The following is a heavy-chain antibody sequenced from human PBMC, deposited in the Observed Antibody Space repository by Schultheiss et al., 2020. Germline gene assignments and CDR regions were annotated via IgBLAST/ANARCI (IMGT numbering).Heavy chain of an antibody. CDR1: GGSISSSSYY. Sequence: SETLSLTCTVSGGSISSSSYYWSWIRQPPGKGLEWIGYIYYSGSTYYNPSLKSRVTISVDTSKNQFSLKLSSVTAADTAVYYCARDSPFYGDYGYYYRMDVWGQGTTVTVSS. CDR3: ARDSPFYGDYGYYYRMDV. CDR2: IYYSGST. V-gene: IGHV4-30-4*01. J-gene: IGHJ6*02. D-gene: IGHD4-17*01.